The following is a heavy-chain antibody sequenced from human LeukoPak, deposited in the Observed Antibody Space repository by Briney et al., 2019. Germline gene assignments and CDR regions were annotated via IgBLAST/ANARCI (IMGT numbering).Heavy chain of an antibody. V-gene: IGHV4-39*01. CDR3: ARPGGITMPVGAFDI. D-gene: IGHD3-22*01. J-gene: IGHJ3*02. Sequence: SETLSLTCTVSGGSISSSSYYWGWIRQPPGKGLEWIGSIYYSGSTYYNPSLKSRVTISVETSKNQFSLKLSSVTAADTAVYYCARPGGITMPVGAFDIWGQGTMVTVSS. CDR2: IYYSGST. CDR1: GGSISSSSYY.